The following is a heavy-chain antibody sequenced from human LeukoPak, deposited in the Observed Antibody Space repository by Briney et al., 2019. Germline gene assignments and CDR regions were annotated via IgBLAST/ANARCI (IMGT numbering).Heavy chain of an antibody. CDR3: AKDRDAYCGSGVAFDY. Sequence: SLRLSCAASGFTFDDYAMHWVRQAPGKGLEWVTGISWNSGSIGYADSVKGRFTISRDNAKNSLYLQMNSLRAEDTALYYCAKDRDAYCGSGVAFDYWGQGTLVTVSS. CDR1: GFTFDDYA. CDR2: ISWNSGSI. V-gene: IGHV3-9*01. J-gene: IGHJ4*02. D-gene: IGHD3-10*01.